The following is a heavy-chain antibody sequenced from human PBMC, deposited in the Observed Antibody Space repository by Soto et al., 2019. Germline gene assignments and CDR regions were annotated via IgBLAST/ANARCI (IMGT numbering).Heavy chain of an antibody. J-gene: IGHJ4*02. CDR3: ARGQQRYYYDSSGYQGLVYFDY. V-gene: IGHV4-34*01. Sequence: PSETLSLTCAVYGGSFSGYYWSWIRQPPGKGLEWIGEINHSGSTNYNPSLKSRVTISVDTSKNQFSLKLSSVTAADTAVYYCARGQQRYYYDSSGYQGLVYFDYWGQGTLVTVSS. CDR2: INHSGST. CDR1: GGSFSGYY. D-gene: IGHD3-22*01.